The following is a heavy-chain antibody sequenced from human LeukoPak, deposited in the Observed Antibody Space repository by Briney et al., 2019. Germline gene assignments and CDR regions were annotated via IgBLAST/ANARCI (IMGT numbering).Heavy chain of an antibody. D-gene: IGHD3-22*01. V-gene: IGHV1-18*01. Sequence: ASVKVSCKASGYTFTSYGISWVRQAPGQGLEWMGWISAYNGNTNYAQKLQGRVTMTTDTSTSTAYMELRSLRSDDTAVYYCARDYYDSSGYNSGFDYWGQGTLVTVSS. CDR1: GYTFTSYG. J-gene: IGHJ4*02. CDR3: ARDYYDSSGYNSGFDY. CDR2: ISAYNGNT.